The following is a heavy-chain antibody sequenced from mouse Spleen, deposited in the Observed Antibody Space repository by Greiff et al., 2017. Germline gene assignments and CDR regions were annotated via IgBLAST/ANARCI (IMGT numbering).Heavy chain of an antibody. CDR3: AREELGQRSWFAY. Sequence: VQLQQPGTELVKPGASVKLSCKASGYTFTSYWMHWVKQRPGQGLEWIGNINPSNGGTNYNEKFKSKATLTVDQSSSTAYMQLNSLTSEDSAVYYCAREELGQRSWFAYWGQGTLVTVSA. J-gene: IGHJ3*01. D-gene: IGHD3-3*01. CDR1: GYTFTSYW. V-gene: IGHV1-53*01. CDR2: INPSNGGT.